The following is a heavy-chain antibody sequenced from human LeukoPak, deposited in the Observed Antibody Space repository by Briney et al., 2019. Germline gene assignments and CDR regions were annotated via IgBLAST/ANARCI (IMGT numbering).Heavy chain of an antibody. CDR3: AREKYYDSSGYRAYYFDY. J-gene: IGHJ4*02. CDR2: IWHDGSNK. CDR1: GFTFSSYG. D-gene: IGHD3-22*01. V-gene: IGHV3-33*01. Sequence: GRSLRLSCAASGFTFSSYGMHWVRQAPGKGLEWVAVIWHDGSNKYYADSVKGRFTISRDNSKNTLYLQMNSLRAEDTAVYYCAREKYYDSSGYRAYYFDYWGQGTLVTVSS.